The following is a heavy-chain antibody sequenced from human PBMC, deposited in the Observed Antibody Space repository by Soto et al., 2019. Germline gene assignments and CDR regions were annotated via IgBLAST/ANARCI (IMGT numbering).Heavy chain of an antibody. CDR3: AKVSAAGPYYYDSSGLFDP. D-gene: IGHD3-22*01. Sequence: PGGSLRLSCAASGFTFSSYAMSWVRQAPGKGLEWVSAISGSGGSTYYADSVKGRFTISRDNSKNTLYLQMNSLRAEDTAVYYCAKVSAAGPYYYDSSGLFDPWGQGTLVTVSS. J-gene: IGHJ5*02. CDR1: GFTFSSYA. V-gene: IGHV3-23*01. CDR2: ISGSGGST.